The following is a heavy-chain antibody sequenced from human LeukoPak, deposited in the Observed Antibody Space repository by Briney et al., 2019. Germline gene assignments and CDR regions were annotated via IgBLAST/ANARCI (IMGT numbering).Heavy chain of an antibody. CDR3: AKWDFATVVRGVTFFDY. D-gene: IGHD3-10*01. CDR1: GFIFSNYG. J-gene: IGHJ4*02. CDR2: IRYDGTNK. V-gene: IGHV3-30*02. Sequence: GGSLRLSCAASGFIFSNYGMHWVRQAPGKGLEWVAFIRYDGTNKYHADSVKGRFTISRDNSKNTLYLQMNSLRAEDTAVYYCAKWDFATVVRGVTFFDYWGQGTLVTVSS.